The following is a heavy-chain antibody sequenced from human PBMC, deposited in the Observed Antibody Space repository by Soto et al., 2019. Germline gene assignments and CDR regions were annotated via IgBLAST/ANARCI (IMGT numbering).Heavy chain of an antibody. CDR2: FDPEDGET. Sequence: ASVKVSCKVSGYTLTELSMHWVRQAPGKGLEWMGGFDPEDGETIYAQKFQGRVTMTEDTSTDTAYMELSSLRSEDTAVYYCATDLEYGVYYYYGMDVWGQGTTGSVS. CDR1: GYTLTELS. D-gene: IGHD4-17*01. J-gene: IGHJ6*02. V-gene: IGHV1-24*01. CDR3: ATDLEYGVYYYYGMDV.